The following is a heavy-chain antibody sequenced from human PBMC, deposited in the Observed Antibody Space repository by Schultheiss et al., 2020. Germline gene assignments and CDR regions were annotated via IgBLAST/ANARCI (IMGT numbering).Heavy chain of an antibody. V-gene: IGHV1-18*01. D-gene: IGHD3-3*01. CDR1: GYTFTSYG. CDR2: ISAYNGNT. J-gene: IGHJ6*03. CDR3: ARDVGLTIFGVARYYMDV. Sequence: ASVKVSCKASGYTFTSYGISWVRQAPGQGLEWMGWISAYNGNTKYAQKFQGRVTITADKSTSTAYMELSSLRCEDTAVYYCARDVGLTIFGVARYYMDVWGKGTTVTVSS.